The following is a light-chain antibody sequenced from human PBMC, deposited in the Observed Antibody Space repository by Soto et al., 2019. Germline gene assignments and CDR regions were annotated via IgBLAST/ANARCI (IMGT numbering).Light chain of an antibody. Sequence: QSALTQPASVSGSPGQSVTMSCTGTSSDVGGHNFVSWYQQHPGKAPKLLIYDVTKRPSGVSNRFSGSKSGYTASLTISGLQAEDEADYFCCSYAGTSALFGTGTKVTVL. CDR1: SSDVGGHNF. CDR3: CSYAGTSAL. CDR2: DVT. V-gene: IGLV2-23*02. J-gene: IGLJ1*01.